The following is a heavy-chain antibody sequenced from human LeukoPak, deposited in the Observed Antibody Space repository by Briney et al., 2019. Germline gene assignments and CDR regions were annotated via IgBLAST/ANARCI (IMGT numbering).Heavy chain of an antibody. CDR2: ISAYKVNT. CDR1: GYTFTSHG. Sequence: GASVKVSCKASGYTFTSHGIRWVRQAPGQGLEWMGWISAYKVNTNYPQKLQGRVTITTDTSTSTAYMELRSLRSDDTAVYYCALIAGNIVVVRAAGGHWFDPWGQGTLVTVSS. D-gene: IGHD2-2*01. J-gene: IGHJ5*02. V-gene: IGHV1-18*01. CDR3: ALIAGNIVVVRAAGGHWFDP.